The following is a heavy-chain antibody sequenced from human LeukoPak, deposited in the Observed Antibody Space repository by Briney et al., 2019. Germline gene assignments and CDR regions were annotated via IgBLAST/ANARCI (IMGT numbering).Heavy chain of an antibody. CDR1: GFTFSSYA. V-gene: IGHV3-30*01. D-gene: IGHD6-13*01. CDR3: ARGSIAERQLAYNWFDP. J-gene: IGHJ5*02. CDR2: ISYDGSNK. Sequence: GRSLRLSCAASGFTFSSYAMHWVRQAPGKGLEWVAVISYDGSNKYYADSVKGRFTISRDNSKNTLYLQMNSLRAEDTAVYYCARGSIAERQLAYNWFDPWGQGTLVAVS.